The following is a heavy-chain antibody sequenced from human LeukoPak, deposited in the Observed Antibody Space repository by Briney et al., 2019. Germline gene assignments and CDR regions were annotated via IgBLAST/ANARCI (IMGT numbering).Heavy chain of an antibody. D-gene: IGHD5-18*01. Sequence: GGSLRLSCAASGFTFSTYSMNWVRQAPGKGLEWVANIKQDGSEKYYVDSVKGRFTISRDNAKNSLYLQMNSLRAEDTAVYYCARDLKTAMVTPDWGQGTLVTVSS. CDR2: IKQDGSEK. CDR3: ARDLKTAMVTPD. CDR1: GFTFSTYS. V-gene: IGHV3-7*01. J-gene: IGHJ4*02.